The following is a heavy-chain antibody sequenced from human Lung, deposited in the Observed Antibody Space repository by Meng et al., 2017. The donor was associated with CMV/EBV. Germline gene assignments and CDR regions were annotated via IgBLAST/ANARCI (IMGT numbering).Heavy chain of an antibody. V-gene: IGHV4-34*01. J-gene: IGHJ6*02. Sequence: GSLRLXCAVYGGSFSDYYWTWIRQPPGKGLEWIGEITHRGSSNYNPSLKSRVSASVDMSKKQFSLKLSSPTAADTAVYFCARGPHKNRYGRDSPRGFYHGMDVWGQGTTVXVSS. D-gene: IGHD4-23*01. CDR1: GGSFSDYY. CDR2: ITHRGSS. CDR3: ARGPHKNRYGRDSPRGFYHGMDV.